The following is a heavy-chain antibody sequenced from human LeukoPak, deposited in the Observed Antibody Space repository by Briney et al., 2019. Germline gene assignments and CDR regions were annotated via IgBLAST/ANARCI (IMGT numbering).Heavy chain of an antibody. D-gene: IGHD3-22*01. CDR1: GDSVSRSDSY. J-gene: IGHJ1*01. CDR3: ARRRYYDGSGYLE. V-gene: IGHV4-39*01. CDR2: IYYSGRT. Sequence: SETLSLTCSVSGDSVSRSDSYWGWIRQPPGKGLEWIGTIYYSGRTYYSPSLKSRVTVSVDPSNNQFSLNLRSVTAAGTAVYYCARRRYYDGSGYLEWGQGTLLSVSS.